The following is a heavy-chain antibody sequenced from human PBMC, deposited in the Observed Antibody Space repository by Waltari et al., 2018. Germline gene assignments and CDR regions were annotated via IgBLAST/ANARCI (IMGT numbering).Heavy chain of an antibody. J-gene: IGHJ4*02. D-gene: IGHD3-22*01. CDR3: AADLGSGGYYLVHFDY. CDR1: GFPFSSCA. Sequence: EVQLLESGGGLVQPGGSLRLSCATSGFPFSSCAINWVRQAPGKGLQWVSGISGSGGGTFYVDSVKGRFTISRDNSKNTLYLQMNSLRAEDTALYYCAADLGSGGYYLVHFDYWGQGTLVTVSS. V-gene: IGHV3-23*01. CDR2: ISGSGGGT.